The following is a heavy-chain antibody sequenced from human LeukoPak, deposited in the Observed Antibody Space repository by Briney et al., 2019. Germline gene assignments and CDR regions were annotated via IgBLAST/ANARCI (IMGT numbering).Heavy chain of an antibody. CDR3: ARVAIAVAGGFDP. V-gene: IGHV3-66*01. D-gene: IGHD6-19*01. CDR1: GFTFSSNY. J-gene: IGHJ5*02. Sequence: PGGSLRLSCAASGFTFSSNYMSWVRQAPGKGLEWVSVIYSGGSTYYADSVKGRFTISRDNSKNTLYLQMNSLRAEDTAVYYCARVAIAVAGGFDPWGQGTLVTVSS. CDR2: IYSGGST.